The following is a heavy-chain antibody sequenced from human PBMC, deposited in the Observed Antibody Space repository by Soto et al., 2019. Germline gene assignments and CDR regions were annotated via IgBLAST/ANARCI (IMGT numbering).Heavy chain of an antibody. CDR1: GFTFSSHW. CDR3: ARTETINTLDH. D-gene: IGHD4-17*01. CDR2: INSDGSST. J-gene: IGHJ4*02. V-gene: IGHV3-74*01. Sequence: EVQLVESGGGLVQPGGSQRLSCVASGFTFSSHWMHWVRQAPGKGLVWVSRINSDGSSTSYADSVKGRFTISRDNAKNTLYLQMNSLRAEDTAVYDCARTETINTLDHWGQGALVTVSS.